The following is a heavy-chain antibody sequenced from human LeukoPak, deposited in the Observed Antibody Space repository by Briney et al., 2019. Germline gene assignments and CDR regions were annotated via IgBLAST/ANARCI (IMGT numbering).Heavy chain of an antibody. D-gene: IGHD3-3*01. Sequence: GGSLRLSCVASGFKFSNYDMHWVRQAPGRGLEWVATLSGSGAGTYYSDSVQGRFTISRDNSKRTLFLQMNSLRAEDTAFYYCAKAELGVDTFFDYWGQGTLVTVSS. J-gene: IGHJ4*02. CDR3: AKAELGVDTFFDY. CDR2: LSGSGAGT. CDR1: GFKFSNYD. V-gene: IGHV3-23*01.